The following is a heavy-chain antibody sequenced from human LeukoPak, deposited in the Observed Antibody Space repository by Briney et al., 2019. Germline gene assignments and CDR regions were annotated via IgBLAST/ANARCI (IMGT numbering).Heavy chain of an antibody. D-gene: IGHD3-22*01. J-gene: IGHJ4*02. CDR1: GFTFSTYW. V-gene: IGHV3-7*01. CDR2: IKEDGSEK. CDR3: ARDSSGYQ. Sequence: GGSLRLSCAASGFTFSTYWMSWVRQAPGKGLEWVANIKEDGSEKYYGDSVKGRFTISRGNAKSSLYLEMNSLRVEDTAVYYCARDSSGYQWGQGTLVTVSS.